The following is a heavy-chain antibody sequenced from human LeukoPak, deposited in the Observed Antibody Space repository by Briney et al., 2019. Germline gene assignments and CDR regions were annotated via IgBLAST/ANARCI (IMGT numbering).Heavy chain of an antibody. D-gene: IGHD2-15*01. V-gene: IGHV4-38-2*02. Sequence: SETLSLTCTVSGYSISSGYYWGWVRQPPGKGLEWIGSIYYSGSTYYNPSLKSRVTISVDTSKNQFSLKLSSVTAADTAVYYCARGGGYCSGGSCYSSYYYMDVWGKGTTVTVSS. CDR3: ARGGGYCSGGSCYSSYYYMDV. CDR2: IYYSGST. CDR1: GYSISSGYY. J-gene: IGHJ6*03.